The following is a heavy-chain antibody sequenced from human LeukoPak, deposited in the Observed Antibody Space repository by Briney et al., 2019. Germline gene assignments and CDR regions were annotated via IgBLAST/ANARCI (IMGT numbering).Heavy chain of an antibody. D-gene: IGHD4-17*01. CDR3: ARDSSYGDYYYYYGMDV. J-gene: IGHJ6*02. Sequence: GGSLRLSCAASGFTFSSYSMNWVRQAPGKGLEWVSSISSSSSYIYYADSVKGRFTISRDNAKNSLYLQMNSLRAEDTAVYYCARDSSYGDYYYYYGMDVWGQGTTVTVSS. CDR2: ISSSSSYI. CDR1: GFTFSSYS. V-gene: IGHV3-21*01.